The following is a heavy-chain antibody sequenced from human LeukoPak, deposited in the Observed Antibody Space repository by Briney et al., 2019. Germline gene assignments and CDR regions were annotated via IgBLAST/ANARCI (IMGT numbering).Heavy chain of an antibody. CDR3: AKAGDYYDSSGYY. CDR2: ISSSSTM. CDR1: GFTFSSYS. J-gene: IGHJ4*02. D-gene: IGHD3-22*01. Sequence: GGSLRLSCAASGFTFSSYSMNWVRQAPGKGLEWVSYISSSSTMYYADSVKGRFTISRDNAKNSLYLQMNSLRAEDTAVYYCAKAGDYYDSSGYYWGQGTLVTVSS. V-gene: IGHV3-48*01.